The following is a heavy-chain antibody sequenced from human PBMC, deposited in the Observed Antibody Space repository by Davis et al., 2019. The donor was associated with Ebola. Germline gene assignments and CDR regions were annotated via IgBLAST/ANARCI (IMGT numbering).Heavy chain of an antibody. V-gene: IGHV5-51*01. CDR2: IHPGDSDT. CDR3: ARQKSWGSSWYLAY. J-gene: IGHJ4*02. Sequence: GESLKISCKGSGYNFPNFWIGWVRQMPGKGLEWMGIIHPGDSDTRYSPSFQGQVMISADMSINTAYLQWSSLRASDTAMYYCARQKSWGSSWYLAYWGQGTLVTVSS. D-gene: IGHD6-13*01. CDR1: GYNFPNFW.